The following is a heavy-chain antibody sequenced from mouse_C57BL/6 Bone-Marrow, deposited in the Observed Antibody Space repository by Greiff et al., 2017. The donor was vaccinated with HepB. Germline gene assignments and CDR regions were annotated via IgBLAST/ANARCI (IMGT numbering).Heavy chain of an antibody. Sequence: QVQLKQSGPELVKPGASVKISCKASGYAFSSSWMNWVKQRPGKGLEWIGRIYPGDGDTNYNGKFKGKATLTADKSSSTAYMQLSSLTSEDSAVYFCEALAYWGQGTLVTVSA. CDR3: EALAY. CDR1: GYAFSSSW. V-gene: IGHV1-82*01. CDR2: IYPGDGDT. J-gene: IGHJ3*01. D-gene: IGHD1-3*01.